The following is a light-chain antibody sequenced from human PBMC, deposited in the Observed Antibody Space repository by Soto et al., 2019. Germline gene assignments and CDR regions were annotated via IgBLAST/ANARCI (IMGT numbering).Light chain of an antibody. J-gene: IGLJ1*01. CDR2: DVS. CDR1: SSDVGGYNY. CDR3: TSYTSSSTLYV. V-gene: IGLV2-14*01. Sequence: QSALTQPASVSGSPGQSITLSCTGTSSDVGGYNYVSWYQQHPGNAPKLMIYDVSNRRSGVSNRFSGSKSGNTASLTISGLQADDEADYYCTSYTSSSTLYVFGTGTKLTVL.